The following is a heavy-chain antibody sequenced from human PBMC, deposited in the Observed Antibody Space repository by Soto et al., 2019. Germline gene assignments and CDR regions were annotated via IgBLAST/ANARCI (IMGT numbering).Heavy chain of an antibody. J-gene: IGHJ2*01. CDR1: GFTFDDYA. CDR3: AKVTIFGVVNTYDRWYFDL. D-gene: IGHD3-3*01. V-gene: IGHV3-9*01. CDR2: ISWNSGSI. Sequence: EVQLVESGGGLVQPGRSLRLSCAASGFTFDDYAMHWVRQAPGKGLEWVSSISWNSGSIGYADSVKGRFTISRDNAKNSMYLQMNSLRDEDTALYYCAKVTIFGVVNTYDRWYFDLWGRGTLVTVSS.